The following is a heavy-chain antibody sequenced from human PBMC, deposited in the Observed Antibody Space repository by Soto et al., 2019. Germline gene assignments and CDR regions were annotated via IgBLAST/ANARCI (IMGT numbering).Heavy chain of an antibody. V-gene: IGHV4-34*01. D-gene: IGHD1-1*01. CDR3: ASLVGKLTPGPPLFFSVYMDV. CDR1: GGSFSGYY. Sequence: PSETLSLTCAVYGGSFSGYYWSWIRQPPGKGLEWIGEINHSGSTNYNPSLKSRVTISVDTSKNQFSLKLSSVTAADTAVYYCASLVGKLTPGPPLFFSVYMDVWGRGTLVTVSS. CDR2: INHSGST. J-gene: IGHJ4*02.